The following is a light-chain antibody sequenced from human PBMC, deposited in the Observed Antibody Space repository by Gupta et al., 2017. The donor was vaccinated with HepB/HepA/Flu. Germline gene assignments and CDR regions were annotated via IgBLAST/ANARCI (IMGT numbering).Light chain of an antibody. CDR3: QQDKNWPQLT. CDR1: QSVSSN. Sequence: EIVMTQSPATLSVSPGERATLSCRASQSVSSNLAWYQQKPGQAPRLLIYGASTRDTGIPARFSGSGYGTEFTLTISSRQSEDFAVYYCQQDKNWPQLTFGGGTKVEIK. CDR2: GAS. V-gene: IGKV3-15*01. J-gene: IGKJ4*01.